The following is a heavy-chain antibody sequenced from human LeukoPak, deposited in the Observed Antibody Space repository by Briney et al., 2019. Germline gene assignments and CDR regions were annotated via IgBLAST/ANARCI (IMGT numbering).Heavy chain of an antibody. Sequence: ASVTLSFTASGSSFTIYAISWVRLAPGQGLEWMGVSIPIFGTANYAQKFQGRVTITADESTSTAYMELSSLRSEDTVVYYCARDDHGSGSYSANHYFDYWGQGTLVTVSS. D-gene: IGHD3-10*01. V-gene: IGHV1-69*01. CDR1: GSSFTIYA. CDR2: SIPIFGTA. J-gene: IGHJ4*02. CDR3: ARDDHGSGSYSANHYFDY.